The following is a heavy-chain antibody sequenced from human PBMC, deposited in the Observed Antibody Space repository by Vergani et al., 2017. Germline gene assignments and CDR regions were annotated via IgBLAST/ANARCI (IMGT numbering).Heavy chain of an antibody. CDR3: ARQFWVSEGVGAFET. CDR2: VFHSGSA. Sequence: QVQLQESGPGLVKPSETLSLTCSVSGYSISRGYYWGWIRQPPGKGLEWIATVFHSGSAYYNPSLRRRVTISVETSKNQFSLRLTTLTAADTAVYYCARQFWVSEGVGAFETWGRGTEVSVPS. V-gene: IGHV4-38-2*02. CDR1: GYSISRGYY. D-gene: IGHD3-16*01. J-gene: IGHJ3*02.